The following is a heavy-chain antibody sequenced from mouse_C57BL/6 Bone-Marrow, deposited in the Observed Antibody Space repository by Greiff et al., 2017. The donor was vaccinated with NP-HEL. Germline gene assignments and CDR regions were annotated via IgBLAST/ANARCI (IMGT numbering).Heavy chain of an antibody. CDR1: GYAFSSYW. J-gene: IGHJ3*01. CDR3: GGERRLPFAY. CDR2: IYPGDGDT. V-gene: IGHV1-80*01. D-gene: IGHD3-2*02. Sequence: QVQLQQSGAELVKPGASVKISCKASGYAFSSYWMNWVKQRPGKGLEWIGQIYPGDGDTNYNEKFKGKATLTADKSSSTAYMQLSSLASEDSAVYIYGGERRLPFAYWGQGTLVTVSA.